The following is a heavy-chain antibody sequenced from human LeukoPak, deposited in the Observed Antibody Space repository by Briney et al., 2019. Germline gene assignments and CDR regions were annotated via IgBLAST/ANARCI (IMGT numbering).Heavy chain of an antibody. CDR1: RHSVSSNSAA. CDR2: TYFRPKWYS. J-gene: IGHJ3*02. Sequence: SQTRSLAWDIARHSVSSNSAAWNWIRQSRSRGLEWLGRTYFRPKWYSDSAVSVQSRITINPDTSKNQFYLQLISVTAEDAAVYYCARCQWAASAPIDAFDIWGQGTMVTVSS. V-gene: IGHV6-1*01. D-gene: IGHD6-13*01. CDR3: ARCQWAASAPIDAFDI.